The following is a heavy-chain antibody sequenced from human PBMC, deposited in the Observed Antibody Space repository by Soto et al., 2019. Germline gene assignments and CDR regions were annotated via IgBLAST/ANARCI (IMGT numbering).Heavy chain of an antibody. CDR2: ISGGSSYT. V-gene: IGHV3-11*06. J-gene: IGHJ4*02. CDR3: AKTIVAASGYYFDH. Sequence: QVQLVESGGGLVKPGGSLRLACAASGFSFGDSYMSWVRQAPGKGLEWLSYISGGSSYTNYADSVKGRFTISRDNAKRSLYLEMNSPRADDTAVYYCAKTIVAASGYYFDHWGQGNVVTVSS. D-gene: IGHD2-21*01. CDR1: GFSFGDSY.